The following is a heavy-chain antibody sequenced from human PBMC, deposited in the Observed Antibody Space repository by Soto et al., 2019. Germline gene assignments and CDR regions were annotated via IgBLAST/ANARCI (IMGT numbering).Heavy chain of an antibody. D-gene: IGHD3-22*01. CDR1: GYTFTSYG. CDR3: ARITLYYYDSSGFRSAFGDY. Sequence: GASVKVSCTASGYTFTSYGINWVRQAPGQGLEWMGWINTYNGDTNYAQKFQGRVTMTTDTSTGTAYMELRSLRSDDTAVYYCARITLYYYDSSGFRSAFGDYWGQGTLVTVSS. CDR2: INTYNGDT. J-gene: IGHJ4*02. V-gene: IGHV1-18*01.